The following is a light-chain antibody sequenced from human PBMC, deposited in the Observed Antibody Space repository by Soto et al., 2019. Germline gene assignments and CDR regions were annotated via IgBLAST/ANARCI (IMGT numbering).Light chain of an antibody. CDR1: NLGSKN. J-gene: IGLJ2*01. CDR3: QVWDSSTDHPV. Sequence: SYELTQPPSVSVAPGQSARITCGGNNLGSKNVHWYQQKPGQAPVLVIYYDGDRPSGIPERFSGSNSGNTATLTISRVEDGDEADYSCQVWDSSTDHPVFGGGTKLTVL. V-gene: IGLV3-21*01. CDR2: YDG.